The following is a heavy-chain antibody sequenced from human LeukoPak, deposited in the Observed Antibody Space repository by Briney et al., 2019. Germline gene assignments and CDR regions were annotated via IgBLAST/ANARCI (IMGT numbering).Heavy chain of an antibody. J-gene: IGHJ6*02. D-gene: IGHD6-13*01. Sequence: SETLSLTCTVSGGSNSSYYWSWIRQPAGKGLEWIGRIYTSGSTNYNPSLKSRVTMSVDTSKNQFSLKLSSVTAADTAVYYCARDSEQQLNRGYYYYGMDVWGQGTTVTVSS. CDR1: GGSNSSYY. V-gene: IGHV4-4*07. CDR3: ARDSEQQLNRGYYYYGMDV. CDR2: IYTSGST.